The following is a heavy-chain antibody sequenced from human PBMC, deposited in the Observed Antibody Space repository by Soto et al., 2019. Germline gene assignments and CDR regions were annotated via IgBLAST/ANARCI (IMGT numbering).Heavy chain of an antibody. D-gene: IGHD3-10*01. J-gene: IGHJ4*02. CDR2: ILYDGSNK. CDR3: AKARRRAHGDLDY. V-gene: IGHV3-30*18. CDR1: GFTFSSYG. Sequence: GGSLRLSCAASGFTFSSYGMHWVRQAPGKGLEWVAVILYDGSNKYYADSVKGRFTISRDNSKNTLYLQMNSLRAEDTAVYYCAKARRRAHGDLDYWGQGTLVTVSS.